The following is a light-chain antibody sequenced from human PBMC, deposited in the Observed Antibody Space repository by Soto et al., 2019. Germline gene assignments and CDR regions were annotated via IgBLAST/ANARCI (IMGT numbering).Light chain of an antibody. CDR3: QQYNNWPTWT. J-gene: IGKJ1*01. V-gene: IGKV3-15*01. CDR2: DAS. CDR1: QRVSRN. Sequence: EIVITQSPARRSVSPGERATLSCSASQRVSRNLAWYQLIPGQAPRLLTYDASTRANGIPARFSGSGSETELTLTISSLQSADYAIYDCQQYNNWPTWTFGQGTKVDI.